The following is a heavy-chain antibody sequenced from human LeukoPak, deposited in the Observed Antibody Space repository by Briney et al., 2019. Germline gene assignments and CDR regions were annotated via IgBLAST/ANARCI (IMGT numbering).Heavy chain of an antibody. CDR1: GFIFSDYY. CDR3: ARGGAPTFGGVIDYYFDY. D-gene: IGHD3-16*02. V-gene: IGHV3-11*01. CDR2: ISSSGSTI. J-gene: IGHJ4*02. Sequence: PGGSLRLSCAASGFIFSDYYMRWIRQAPGKGLEWVSYISSSGSTIYYADSVKGRFTISRDNAKNSLYLQMNSLRAEDTAVYYCARGGAPTFGGVIDYYFDYWGQGTLVTVSS.